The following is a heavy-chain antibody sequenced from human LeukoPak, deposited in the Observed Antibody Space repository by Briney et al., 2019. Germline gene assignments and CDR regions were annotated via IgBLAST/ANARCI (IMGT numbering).Heavy chain of an antibody. D-gene: IGHD2-2*02. J-gene: IGHJ4*02. Sequence: ASVKVSCKASGYTFTSYDINWVRQATGQGLEWMGWMNPNSGNTGYAQKFHGRVTMTRNTSISTAYMQLSSLRSEDTAVYYCARTPTKYCSSTSCYTPYFDYWGQGTLVTVSS. CDR1: GYTFTSYD. V-gene: IGHV1-8*01. CDR3: ARTPTKYCSSTSCYTPYFDY. CDR2: MNPNSGNT.